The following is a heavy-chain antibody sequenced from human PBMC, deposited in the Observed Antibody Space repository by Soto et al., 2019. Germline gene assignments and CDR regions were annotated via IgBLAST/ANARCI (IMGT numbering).Heavy chain of an antibody. D-gene: IGHD6-6*01. J-gene: IGHJ6*03. CDR2: INHSGST. V-gene: IGHV4-34*01. CDR3: ARQSKLYSSSRYYYYYMDV. Sequence: SETLSLTCAVYGGSFSGYYWSWIRQPPGKGLEWIGEINHSGSTNYNPSLKSRVTISVDTSKNQFSLKLSSVTAADTAVYYCARQSKLYSSSRYYYYYMDVWGKGTTVT. CDR1: GGSFSGYY.